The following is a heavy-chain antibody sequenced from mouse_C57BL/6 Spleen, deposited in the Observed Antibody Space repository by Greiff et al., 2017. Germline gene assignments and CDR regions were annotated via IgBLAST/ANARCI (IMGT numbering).Heavy chain of an antibody. CDR3: AREAGYWYFDV. J-gene: IGHJ1*03. CDR2: IHPNSGST. Sequence: VQLQQPGAELVKPGASVKLSCKASGYTFTSYWMHWVKQRPGQGLEWIGMIHPNSGSTNYNEKFKGKATLTVDTSSSTAYMELHSLTSEDSAVYFCAREAGYWYFDVWGTGTTVTVSS. CDR1: GYTFTSYW. V-gene: IGHV1-64*01.